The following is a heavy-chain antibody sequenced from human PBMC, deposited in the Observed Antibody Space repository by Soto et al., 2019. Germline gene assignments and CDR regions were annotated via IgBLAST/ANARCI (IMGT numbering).Heavy chain of an antibody. CDR1: GFTFSSYG. Sequence: QVQLVESGGGVVQPGRSLRLSCAASGFTFSSYGMHWVRQAPGKGLEWVAIVTYDGNNQYYADPVKGRFTISRDNSKNTLYLQMNSLRAEDTAMYYCAKALGELSPESFDHWGQGILVTVSS. CDR3: AKALGELSPESFDH. D-gene: IGHD3-16*02. CDR2: VTYDGNNQ. J-gene: IGHJ4*02. V-gene: IGHV3-30*18.